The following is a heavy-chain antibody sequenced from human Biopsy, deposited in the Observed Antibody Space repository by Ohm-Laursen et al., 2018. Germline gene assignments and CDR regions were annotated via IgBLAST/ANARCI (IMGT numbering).Heavy chain of an antibody. CDR3: ARLYRLDDYWNDDPPDAFDV. Sequence: SQTLSLTCTVSGASFSGDYWSWIRQSPGRGLEWIGSISEGGSTYYNPSLRGRVTISVDAPKNQFSLKLSSVTAADTAVFFCARLYRLDDYWNDDPPDAFDVWAQGTMVTVSS. D-gene: IGHD3-3*01. CDR1: GASFSGDY. J-gene: IGHJ3*01. CDR2: ISEGGST. V-gene: IGHV4-59*01.